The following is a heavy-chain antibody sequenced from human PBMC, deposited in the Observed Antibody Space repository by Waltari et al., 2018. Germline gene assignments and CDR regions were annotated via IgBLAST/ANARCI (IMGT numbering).Heavy chain of an antibody. Sequence: QVQLVESGGGVVQPGRSLRLSCAASGFTFSRYGMHWVRQAPGKGPAWVAVIWYDGSNKYYADSVKGRFTISRDNSKNTLYLQMNSLRAEDTAVYYCARAPGIVVVVAATPYYFDYWGQGTLVTVSS. CDR1: GFTFSRYG. CDR2: IWYDGSNK. J-gene: IGHJ4*02. V-gene: IGHV3-33*01. D-gene: IGHD2-15*01. CDR3: ARAPGIVVVVAATPYYFDY.